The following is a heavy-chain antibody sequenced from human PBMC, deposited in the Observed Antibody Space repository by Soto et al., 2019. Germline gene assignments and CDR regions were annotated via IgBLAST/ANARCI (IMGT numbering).Heavy chain of an antibody. J-gene: IGHJ4*01. D-gene: IGHD3-10*01. Sequence: PGGSLRLSYAASRFPFSDSYMGWIRQAPGKGLEWVSYISSSGSITYYADSVKGRFTISRDNAKNSLYLQMNSLRAEDTAVYYCARVTMVPYWGQGTLVTVSS. CDR2: ISSSGSIT. CDR3: ARVTMVPY. CDR1: RFPFSDSY. V-gene: IGHV3-11*01.